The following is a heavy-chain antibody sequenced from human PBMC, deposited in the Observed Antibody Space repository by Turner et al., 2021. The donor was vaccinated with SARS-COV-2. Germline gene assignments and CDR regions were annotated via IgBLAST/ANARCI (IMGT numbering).Heavy chain of an antibody. CDR3: AKPLYDILTGYYGEDAFDI. Sequence: QVQLLESGGGVVQPGRSLRLSCAASGFPFSSYAMHWVRQAPGKGLEGVAGISSDGSNKYYADSVKGRFTISRDNSKNTLYLQMNSLRAEDTAVYYCAKPLYDILTGYYGEDAFDIWGQGTMVTVSS. CDR2: ISSDGSNK. D-gene: IGHD3-9*01. J-gene: IGHJ3*02. CDR1: GFPFSSYA. V-gene: IGHV3-30*04.